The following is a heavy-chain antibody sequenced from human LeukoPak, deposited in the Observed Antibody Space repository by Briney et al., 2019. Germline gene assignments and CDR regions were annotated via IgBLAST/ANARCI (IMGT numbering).Heavy chain of an antibody. Sequence: SDTLSLTCAVYGGSFSGYYWSWIRQPPGKGLEWIGEINHSGSTNYNPSLKSRVTISVDTSKNQFSLKLSSVTAADTAVYYCARGLNIVATILERTTGRASRDYFDYWGQGTLVTVSS. CDR3: ARGLNIVATILERTTGRASRDYFDY. V-gene: IGHV4-34*01. CDR2: INHSGST. D-gene: IGHD5-12*01. J-gene: IGHJ4*02. CDR1: GGSFSGYY.